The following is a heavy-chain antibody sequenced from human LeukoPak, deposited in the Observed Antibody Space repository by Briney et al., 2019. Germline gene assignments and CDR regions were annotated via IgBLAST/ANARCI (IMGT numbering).Heavy chain of an antibody. CDR1: GFTFVDYG. Sequence: PGGSLRLSCATSGFTFVDYGLSWVRRAPGKGLEWLCAINYNGAITDYADSVKGRFTISRDNAKNSLYLRMDSLRAEDPALYYCARDRLGPSFSVSHFDLWGQGTLVTVSS. J-gene: IGHJ4*02. CDR3: ARDRLGPSFSVSHFDL. D-gene: IGHD3-3*02. V-gene: IGHV3-20*04. CDR2: INYNGAIT.